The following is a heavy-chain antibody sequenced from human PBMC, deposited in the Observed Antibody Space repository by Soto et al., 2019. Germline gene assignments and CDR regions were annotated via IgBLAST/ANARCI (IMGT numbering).Heavy chain of an antibody. CDR2: ITSTGGDT. Sequence: EVQLLESGGGLVQPGGSLRLSCATSGFTFSNFVMRWVRQTPGKGLEWVSTITSTGGDTYYTDSVKGRFTISRDNSKNTLYLQMSSLRAEDRALYYCTKASSDRHHMDVWGQGTTVTVSS. CDR1: GFTFSNFV. V-gene: IGHV3-23*01. CDR3: TKASSDRHHMDV. J-gene: IGHJ6*02.